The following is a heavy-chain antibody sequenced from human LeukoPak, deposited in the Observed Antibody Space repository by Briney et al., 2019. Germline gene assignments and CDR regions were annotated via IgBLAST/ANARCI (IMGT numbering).Heavy chain of an antibody. CDR1: GFPFDDYA. CDR3: ARDAGKNYDSSGYLD. CDR2: ISWNSGSI. V-gene: IGHV3-9*01. Sequence: GGSLRLSCAASGFPFDDYAMHWVRQVPGKGLEWVSGISWNSGSIGYADSVKGRFTISRDNAKNSLYLQMNSLRAEDTALYYCARDAGKNYDSSGYLDWGQGTLVTVSS. D-gene: IGHD3-22*01. J-gene: IGHJ4*02.